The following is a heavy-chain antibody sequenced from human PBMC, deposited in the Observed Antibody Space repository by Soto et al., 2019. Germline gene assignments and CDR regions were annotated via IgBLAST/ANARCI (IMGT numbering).Heavy chain of an antibody. V-gene: IGHV3-15*07. CDR2: IKSKTDGGTT. CDR1: GFTFSNAW. J-gene: IGHJ6*02. Sequence: GGSLGLSCAASGFTFSNAWMNWVRQAPGKGLEWVGRIKSKTDGGTTDYAAPVKGRFTISRDDSKNTLYLQMNSLKTEDTAVYYCTTRYPSKGYYGMDVWGQGTTVTVSS. D-gene: IGHD2-2*02. CDR3: TTRYPSKGYYGMDV.